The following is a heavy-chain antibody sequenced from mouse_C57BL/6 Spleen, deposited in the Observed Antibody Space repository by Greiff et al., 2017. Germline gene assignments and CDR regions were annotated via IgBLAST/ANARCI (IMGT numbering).Heavy chain of an antibody. CDR1: GYAFTNYL. J-gene: IGHJ3*01. CDR2: INPGSGGT. D-gene: IGHD1-1*01. Sequence: QVQLKQSGAELVRPGTSVKVSCKASGYAFTNYLIEWVKQRPGQGLEWIGVINPGSGGTNYNEKFKGKATLTADKSSSTAYMQLSSLTSEDSAVYFCARRGAPLYGSSYWFAYWGQGTLVTVSA. CDR3: ARRGAPLYGSSYWFAY. V-gene: IGHV1-54*01.